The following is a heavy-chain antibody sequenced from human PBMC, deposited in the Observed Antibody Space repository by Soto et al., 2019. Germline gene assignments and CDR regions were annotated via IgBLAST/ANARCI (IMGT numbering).Heavy chain of an antibody. CDR3: VRDNHYYWFDR. V-gene: IGHV3-74*01. J-gene: IGHJ5*01. D-gene: IGHD1-26*01. Sequence: GGSLRLSCAASGFTFSSYWMHWVRQAPGKGLVWVSRINNNGSDTTNADSAKGRFTISRANAKNKVYLQMNSLRAEATAVSYCVRDNHYYWFDRWGQETPFTVSS. CDR2: INNNGSDT. CDR1: GFTFSSYW.